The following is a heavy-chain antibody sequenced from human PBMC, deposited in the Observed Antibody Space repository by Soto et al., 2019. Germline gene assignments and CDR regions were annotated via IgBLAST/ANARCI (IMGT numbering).Heavy chain of an antibody. Sequence: SETLSLTCTVSGGSVSSRSFYWSWLRQSPGRGLEWIGYIHDSYSTNYSPSLKSRVTISVDTSKNQFALRLRSVTTADTAVYYFARVPSRLLIADDQGGGIPYYAMDVWGQGTTVTVSS. CDR2: IHDSYST. V-gene: IGHV4-61*01. CDR3: ARVPSRLLIADDQGGGIPYYAMDV. CDR1: GGSVSSRSFY. J-gene: IGHJ6*02. D-gene: IGHD2-21*01.